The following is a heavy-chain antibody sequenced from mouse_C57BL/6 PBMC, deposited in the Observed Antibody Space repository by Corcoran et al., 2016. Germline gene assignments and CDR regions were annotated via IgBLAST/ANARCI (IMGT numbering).Heavy chain of an antibody. CDR2: INPYNGGT. Sequence: EVQLQQSGPVLVKPGASVKMSCKASGYTFTDYYMNWVKQSHGKSLEWIGVINPYNGGTSYNQKFKGKATLTVDKSSSTAYMELNSLTSEDSAVYYCARSPYGSSRDWYFDVWGTGTTVTVSS. D-gene: IGHD1-1*01. V-gene: IGHV1-19*01. CDR3: ARSPYGSSRDWYFDV. CDR1: GYTFTDYY. J-gene: IGHJ1*03.